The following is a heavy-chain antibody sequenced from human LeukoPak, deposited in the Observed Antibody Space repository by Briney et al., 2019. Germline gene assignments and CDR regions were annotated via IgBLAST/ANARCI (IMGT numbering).Heavy chain of an antibody. J-gene: IGHJ6*02. CDR2: INAGNGNT. CDR1: GYTFTSYA. D-gene: IGHD6-13*01. CDR3: ARDMTAAARAYYYYGMDV. Sequence: ASVKVSCKASGYTFTSYAMHWVRQAPGQRLEWMGWINAGNGNTKYSLKFQGRVTITRDTSASTAYMELSSLRSEDTAVYYCARDMTAAARAYYYYGMDVWGQGTTVTVSS. V-gene: IGHV1-3*01.